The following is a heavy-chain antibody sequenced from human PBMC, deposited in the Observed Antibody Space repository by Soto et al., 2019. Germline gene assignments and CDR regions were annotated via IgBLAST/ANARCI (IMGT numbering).Heavy chain of an antibody. D-gene: IGHD3-22*01. V-gene: IGHV4-34*01. Sequence: SETLSLTCAVYGGSFSGYYWSWIRQPPGKGLEWVGEINHSGSTNYNPSLKSRVTISVDTSKNQFSLKLSSVTAADTAVYYCARGSGQYYYDSSGIWLDYWGQGTLVTVSS. CDR3: ARGSGQYYYDSSGIWLDY. J-gene: IGHJ4*02. CDR2: INHSGST. CDR1: GGSFSGYY.